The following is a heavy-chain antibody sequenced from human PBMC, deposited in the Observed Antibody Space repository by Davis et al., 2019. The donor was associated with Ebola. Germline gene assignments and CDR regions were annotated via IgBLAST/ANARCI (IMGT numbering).Heavy chain of an antibody. J-gene: IGHJ4*02. CDR2: ISTYNDNT. V-gene: IGHV1-18*01. Sequence: ASVKVSCKASGYTFTNYGVGRVRQVPGQGFEWMGWISTYNDNTVYAQKFQDRVTMTTDTSTSTAYMELRNLRSDDTAVYYCARVFVSGGWSIDNWGQGTLVTVSS. D-gene: IGHD6-19*01. CDR3: ARVFVSGGWSIDN. CDR1: GYTFTNYG.